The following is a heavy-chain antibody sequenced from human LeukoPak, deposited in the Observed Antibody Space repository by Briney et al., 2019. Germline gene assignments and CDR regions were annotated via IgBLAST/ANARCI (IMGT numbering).Heavy chain of an antibody. Sequence: SETLSLTCTVSGGSISSYYWSWIRQPAGKGLEWIGRIYTSGSTNYNPSLKSRVTISVDTSKNQFSLKLSSVTAADTAVYYCARLPLSNKRRITMVRGVYPWGQGTLVTVSS. D-gene: IGHD3-10*01. CDR1: GGSISSYY. CDR2: IYTSGST. V-gene: IGHV4-4*07. CDR3: ARLPLSNKRRITMVRGVYP. J-gene: IGHJ5*02.